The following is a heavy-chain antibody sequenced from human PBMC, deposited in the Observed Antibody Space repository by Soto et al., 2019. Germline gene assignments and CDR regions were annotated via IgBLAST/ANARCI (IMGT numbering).Heavy chain of an antibody. CDR3: ARLRGTGTTRHGMDV. CDR2: IIPIFGTA. Sequence: SVKVSCKASGGTFSSYAISWVRQAPGQGLEWMGGIIPIFGTANYAQKFQGRVTITADESTSTAYMELSSLRSEDTAVYYCARLRGTGTTRHGMDVWGQGTTVTVSS. V-gene: IGHV1-69*13. D-gene: IGHD1-7*01. J-gene: IGHJ6*02. CDR1: GGTFSSYA.